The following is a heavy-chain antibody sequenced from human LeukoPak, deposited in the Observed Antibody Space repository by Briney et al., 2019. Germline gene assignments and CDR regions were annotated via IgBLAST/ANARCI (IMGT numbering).Heavy chain of an antibody. CDR2: IYYSGST. V-gene: IGHV4-30-4*01. CDR3: ARGTIAAEYLDY. D-gene: IGHD6-13*01. J-gene: IGHJ4*02. Sequence: PSQTLSLTCTVSGGSISSGDYYWSWIRQPPGKGLEWIGYIYYSGSTYYNPSLKSRVTISVDTSKNQFSLKLSSVTAADTAVYYYARGTIAAEYLDYWGQGTLVTVSS. CDR1: GGSISSGDYY.